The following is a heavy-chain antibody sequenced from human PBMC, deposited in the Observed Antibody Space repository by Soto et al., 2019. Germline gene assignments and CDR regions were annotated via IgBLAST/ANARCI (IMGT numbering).Heavy chain of an antibody. J-gene: IGHJ4*02. CDR2: VNPSSGAT. CDR1: GYTLNDYY. CDR3: VRGSGRLDLDF. Sequence: QVQLEQSGAEVKKPGASVKVSCKASGYTLNDYYLHWVRQAPGQGLAWMGWVNPSSGATKFAPRFQGRVSMTWDKSITTAYMELNSLRSDDTAVYPCVRGSGRLDLDFWGQGTLVTVSS. V-gene: IGHV1-2*02.